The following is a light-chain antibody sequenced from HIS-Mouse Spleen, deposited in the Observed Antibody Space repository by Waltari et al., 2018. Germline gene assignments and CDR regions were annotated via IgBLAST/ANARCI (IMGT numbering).Light chain of an antibody. Sequence: QSVLTQPPSVSGAPGQRVTIPCTGSSSNTGPGHDVHWYQQLPGTAPKLLIYGNSNRPSGVPDRFSGSKSGTSASLAITGLQAEDEADYYCQSYDSSLSGSVFGGGTKLTVL. CDR1: SSNTGPGHD. J-gene: IGLJ3*02. V-gene: IGLV1-40*01. CDR3: QSYDSSLSGSV. CDR2: GNS.